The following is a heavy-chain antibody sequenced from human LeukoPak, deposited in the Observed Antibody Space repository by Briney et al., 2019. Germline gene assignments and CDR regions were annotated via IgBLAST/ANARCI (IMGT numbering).Heavy chain of an antibody. J-gene: IGHJ4*02. CDR1: GYTFTSYG. CDR3: ARESGPVGDY. D-gene: IGHD1-26*01. V-gene: IGHV1-46*01. Sequence: ASVKVSCKASGYTFTSYGISWVRQAPGQGLEWMGIINPSGGSTSYAQKFQGRVTMTRDTSTSTVYMELSSLRSEDTAVYYCARESGPVGDYWGQGTLVTVSS. CDR2: INPSGGST.